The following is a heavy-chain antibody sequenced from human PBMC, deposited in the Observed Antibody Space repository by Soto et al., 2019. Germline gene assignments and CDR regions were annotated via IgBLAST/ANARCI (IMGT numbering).Heavy chain of an antibody. CDR2: IYSDGTT. J-gene: IGHJ6*02. CDR3: SRVGCSNSKCYTRGMDV. D-gene: IGHD2-2*01. Sequence: SETLSLTCTVSGGSISGYYWSWVLQPAGKGLEWVGRIYSDGTTNYSPSLKSRVTMSLDTSKDQFSLHLNSVTAADTAVYYCSRVGCSNSKCYTRGMDVWGQGPTVTVSS. V-gene: IGHV4-4*07. CDR1: GGSISGYY.